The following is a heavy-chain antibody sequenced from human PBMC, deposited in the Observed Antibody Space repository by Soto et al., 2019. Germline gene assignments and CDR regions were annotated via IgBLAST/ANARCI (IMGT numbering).Heavy chain of an antibody. Sequence: GASVKVSCKASGYTFTSYAMHWVRQAPGQRLEWMGWINAGNGNTKYSQKFQGRVTITRDTSASTAYMELSSLRSEDTAVYYCARAVSTRPYAFDIWGQGTMVTGSS. CDR1: GYTFTSYA. CDR3: ARAVSTRPYAFDI. CDR2: INAGNGNT. V-gene: IGHV1-3*01. J-gene: IGHJ3*02. D-gene: IGHD4-17*01.